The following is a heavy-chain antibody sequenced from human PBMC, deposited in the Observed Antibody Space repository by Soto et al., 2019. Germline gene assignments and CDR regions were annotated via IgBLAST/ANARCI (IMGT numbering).Heavy chain of an antibody. V-gene: IGHV3-23*01. J-gene: IGHJ4*02. D-gene: IGHD1-26*01. CDR1: GFIFRSYA. CDR2: ISGGGGNT. CDR3: AKAFYQNGWDNHPVDY. Sequence: GGSLRLSCEASGFIFRSYAMTWVRQAPGKGLEWVSAISGGGGNTYYADSVKGRFSISKDISKNSLFLQMNSLRPEDTAVYYCAKAFYQNGWDNHPVDYWGRGTLVTVSS.